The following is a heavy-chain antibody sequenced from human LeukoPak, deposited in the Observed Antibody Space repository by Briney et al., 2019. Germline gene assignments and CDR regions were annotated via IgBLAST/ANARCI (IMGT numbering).Heavy chain of an antibody. V-gene: IGHV4-34*01. J-gene: IGHJ4*02. Sequence: GSLRLSCAGSGFTFGSYSMTWVRQAPGKGLEWIGEINHSGSTNYNPSLKSRVTISVDTSKNQFSLKLSSVTAADTAVYYCARGLYSNSGPAGYWGQGTLVTVSS. CDR2: INHSGST. CDR3: ARGLYSNSGPAGY. CDR1: GFTFGSYS. D-gene: IGHD4-11*01.